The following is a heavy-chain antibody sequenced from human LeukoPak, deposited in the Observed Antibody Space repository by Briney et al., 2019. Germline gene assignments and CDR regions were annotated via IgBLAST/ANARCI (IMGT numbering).Heavy chain of an antibody. CDR1: GFTFDDYA. V-gene: IGHV3-9*01. CDR3: ARDRTDYGAFDI. Sequence: GGSLRLSCAASGFTFDDYAMHWVRQAPGKGLEWVSGISWNSGNIGYADSVKGRFTISRDNAKNSLYLQMNSLRAEDTALYYCARDRTDYGAFDIWGQGTMVTVSS. CDR2: ISWNSGNI. J-gene: IGHJ3*02. D-gene: IGHD4-17*01.